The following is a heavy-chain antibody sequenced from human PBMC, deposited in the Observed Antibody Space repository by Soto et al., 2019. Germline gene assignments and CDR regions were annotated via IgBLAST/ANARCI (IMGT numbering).Heavy chain of an antibody. Sequence: QVQLQESGPGLVKPSQTLSLTCTVSGVSISNGGYYWSWIRQHPGKGLEWIGYIYYSGSTDYNPSLKSRVTISVDKATTQVSLKLSAVTAADTAVYYCARDRSGCTNGVCYIDYWGQGTLVTVSS. D-gene: IGHD2-8*01. CDR2: IYYSGST. CDR1: GVSISNGGYY. J-gene: IGHJ4*02. V-gene: IGHV4-31*03. CDR3: ARDRSGCTNGVCYIDY.